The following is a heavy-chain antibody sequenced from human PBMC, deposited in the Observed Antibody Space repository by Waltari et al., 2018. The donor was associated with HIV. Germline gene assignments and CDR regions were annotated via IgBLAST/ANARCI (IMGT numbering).Heavy chain of an antibody. Sequence: EVQLVESGGGLVQPGGSLRLSCAASGFTFSSYWMHWVRQAPGKGLVWVSRINSDGNIIKYADSVKGRFPISRDNAKNTLYLQMNSLRAEDTAMYYCASTVAGTRNAFDMWGQGTMVTVSS. V-gene: IGHV3-74*03. J-gene: IGHJ3*02. CDR1: GFTFSSYW. D-gene: IGHD6-19*01. CDR2: INSDGNII. CDR3: ASTVAGTRNAFDM.